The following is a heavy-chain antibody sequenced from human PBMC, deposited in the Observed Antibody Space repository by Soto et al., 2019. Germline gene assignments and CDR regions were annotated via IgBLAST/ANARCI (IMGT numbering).Heavy chain of an antibody. CDR2: IIPIFGTA. CDR1: GGTFSSYA. J-gene: IGHJ4*02. D-gene: IGHD3-3*01. CDR3: ARSVGIFGVVIIPSEFDY. Sequence: QVQLVQSGAEVKKPGSSVKVSCKASGGTFSSYAISWVRQAPGQGLEWMGGIIPIFGTANYAQKFQGRVTLTADESTSTAYMELSSLRSEDTAVYYCARSVGIFGVVIIPSEFDYWGQGTLVTVSS. V-gene: IGHV1-69*01.